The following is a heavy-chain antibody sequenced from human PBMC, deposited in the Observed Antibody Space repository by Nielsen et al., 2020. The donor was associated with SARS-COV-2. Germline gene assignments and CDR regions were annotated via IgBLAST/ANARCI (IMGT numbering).Heavy chain of an antibody. J-gene: IGHJ6*02. Sequence: GGSLRLSCAASGFTFSIYSMNWVRQAPGKGLEWVSFISTSSSIYYADSVKGRFTISRDNAKNSLYLQMNSLRAEDTAVYYCARARATIFGLVMSYGMDVWGQGTTVAVSS. D-gene: IGHD3/OR15-3a*01. CDR1: GFTFSIYS. V-gene: IGHV3-48*01. CDR3: ARARATIFGLVMSYGMDV. CDR2: ISTSSSI.